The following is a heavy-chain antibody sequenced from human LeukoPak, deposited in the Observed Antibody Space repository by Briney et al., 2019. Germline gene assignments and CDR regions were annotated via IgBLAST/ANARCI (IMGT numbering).Heavy chain of an antibody. CDR3: ARGAPRGVWNFYFDY. CDR2: VGPYNRKT. CDR1: GYAFSSYG. J-gene: IGHJ4*02. D-gene: IGHD1-7*01. Sequence: ASVKVSCKASGYAFSSYGIGWVRQAPGQGLEWMGWVGPYNRKTNYSQKFQGRVTMTTDTSTNIAYLELRALRSDDTAVYYCARGAPRGVWNFYFDYWGQGTLVTVSS. V-gene: IGHV1-18*01.